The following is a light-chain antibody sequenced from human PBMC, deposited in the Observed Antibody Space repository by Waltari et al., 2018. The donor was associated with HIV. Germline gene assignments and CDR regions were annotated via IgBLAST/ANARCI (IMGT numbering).Light chain of an antibody. V-gene: IGLV1-51*01. J-gene: IGLJ2*01. CDR1: SSNIGNNY. CDR3: GTWDSSLSAVV. Sequence: QSVLTQPPSVSAAPGQKVTISCSGSSSNIGNNYVSWYQQLPGTAPKRLIYDNNERPSGSPDRFSGSKSGTSATLGITGLQTGDEADYYCGTWDSSLSAVVFGGGTKLTVL. CDR2: DNN.